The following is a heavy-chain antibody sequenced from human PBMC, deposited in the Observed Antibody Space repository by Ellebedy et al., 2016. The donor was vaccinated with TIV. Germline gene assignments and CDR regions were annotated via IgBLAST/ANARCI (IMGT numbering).Heavy chain of an antibody. CDR3: ARAGGAGPYYYYYGMDV. CDR1: GFTFSSYA. Sequence: GESLKISXAASGFTFSSYAMSWVRQAPGKGLEWVSAISGSGGSTYYADSVKGRFTISRDNSKNTLYLQMNSLRAEDTAVYYCARAGGAGPYYYYYGMDVWGQGTTVTVSS. D-gene: IGHD4/OR15-4a*01. J-gene: IGHJ6*02. V-gene: IGHV3-23*01. CDR2: ISGSGGST.